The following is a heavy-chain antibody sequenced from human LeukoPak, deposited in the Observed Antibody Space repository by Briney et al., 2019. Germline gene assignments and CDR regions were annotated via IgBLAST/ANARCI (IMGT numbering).Heavy chain of an antibody. V-gene: IGHV4-34*01. CDR1: GGSVCGYY. Sequence: SETLSLTCAVYGGSVCGYYWSWIRQPPGKGLEWIGEINHSGSTNYNPSLKSRVTISVDTSKNQFSLKLSSVTAADTAVYYCPRGFRRLESWGQGTLVTVSS. CDR3: PRGFRRLES. D-gene: IGHD6-19*01. CDR2: INHSGST. J-gene: IGHJ4*02.